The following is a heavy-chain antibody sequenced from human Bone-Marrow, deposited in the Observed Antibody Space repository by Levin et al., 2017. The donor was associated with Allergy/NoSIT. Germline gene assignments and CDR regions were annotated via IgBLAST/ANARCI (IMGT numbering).Heavy chain of an antibody. J-gene: IGHJ4*02. V-gene: IGHV3-33*01. D-gene: IGHD2-15*01. CDR3: ARGSGYCGGGSCYLFDY. Sequence: GGSLRLSCVASGFAFSRFAMQWVRQAPGKGPEWVAVIWYDGGNKYYADSVKGRFTISRDNSKNTLYLQMNSLRAEDTALYYCARGSGYCGGGSCYLFDYWGQGTLVTVSS. CDR1: GFAFSRFA. CDR2: IWYDGGNK.